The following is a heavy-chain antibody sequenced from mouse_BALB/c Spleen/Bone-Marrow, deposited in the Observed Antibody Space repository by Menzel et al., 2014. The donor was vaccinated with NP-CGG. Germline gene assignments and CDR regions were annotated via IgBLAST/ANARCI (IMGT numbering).Heavy chain of an antibody. V-gene: IGHV5-17*02. J-gene: IGHJ4*01. CDR3: ARSPYGYDGRDY. Sequence: EVQRVESGGGLVQPGGSRKLSCAASGFIFSSFGMHWVRQAPEKGLEWVAYISSGSSTIYYADTVKGRFTISRDNPKNTLFLQMTSLRSEDTAMYYCARSPYGYDGRDYWGQGTSVTVSS. CDR2: ISSGSSTI. CDR1: GFIFSSFG. D-gene: IGHD2-2*01.